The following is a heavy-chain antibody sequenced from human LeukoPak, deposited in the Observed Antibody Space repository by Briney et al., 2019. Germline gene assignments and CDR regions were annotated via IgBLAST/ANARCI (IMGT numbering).Heavy chain of an antibody. V-gene: IGHV4-59*01. CDR1: GGSISSYY. CDR3: AREGGSSGYDYYYYMDV. CDR2: IYYSGST. Sequence: SETLSLTCTVSGGSISSYYWSWIRQPPGKGLEWIGYIYYSGSTNYNPSLKSRVTISVDTSKNQFSLKLSSVTAADTDVYYCAREGGSSGYDYYYYMDVWGKGTTVTVSS. D-gene: IGHD3-10*01. J-gene: IGHJ6*03.